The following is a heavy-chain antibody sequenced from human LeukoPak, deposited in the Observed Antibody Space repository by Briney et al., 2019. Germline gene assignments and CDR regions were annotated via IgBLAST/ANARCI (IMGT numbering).Heavy chain of an antibody. D-gene: IGHD3-22*01. V-gene: IGHV3-30*02. CDR3: AKDYYANSGGHRFDY. CDR1: GFTFTTYG. CDR2: IRYDGSTK. Sequence: GGSLRLSCAASGFTFTTYGMHWVRQAPGKGLEWVALIRYDGSTKFYAGSVKGRFTISRDDSKNTLYLEMNSLRAEDTAVYYCAKDYYANSGGHRFDYWGQGTLVTVSS. J-gene: IGHJ4*02.